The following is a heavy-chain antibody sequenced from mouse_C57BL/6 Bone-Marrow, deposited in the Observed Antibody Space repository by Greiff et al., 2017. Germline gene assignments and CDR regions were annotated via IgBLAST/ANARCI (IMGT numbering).Heavy chain of an antibody. CDR3: TAPFMTTRGAYYFDY. Sequence: VQLQQSGAELVRPGASVKLSCTASGFNIKDDYMHWVKQRPEQVLEWIGWIDPENGDTEYASKFQGKATITADTSSHTAYRQLLSLTSEDTAVYYCTAPFMTTRGAYYFDYWGQGTTLTVSS. V-gene: IGHV14-4*01. D-gene: IGHD1-1*01. CDR1: GFNIKDDY. CDR2: IDPENGDT. J-gene: IGHJ2*01.